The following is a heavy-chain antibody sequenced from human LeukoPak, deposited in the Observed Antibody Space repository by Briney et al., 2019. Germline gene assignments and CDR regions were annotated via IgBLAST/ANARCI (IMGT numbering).Heavy chain of an antibody. J-gene: IGHJ5*02. CDR3: ARGGITMVRGAPKQFDP. CDR2: MNPNSGNT. Sequence: GASVKVSCKASGYTFTSYDINWVRQATGQGLERMGWMNPNSGNTGYAQKFQGRVTMTRNTSISTAYMELSSLRSEDTAVYYCARGGITMVRGAPKQFDPWGQGTLVTVSS. CDR1: GYTFTSYD. V-gene: IGHV1-8*01. D-gene: IGHD3-10*01.